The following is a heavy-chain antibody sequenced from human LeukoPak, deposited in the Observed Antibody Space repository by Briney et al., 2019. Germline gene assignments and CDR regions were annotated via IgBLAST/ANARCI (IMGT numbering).Heavy chain of an antibody. D-gene: IGHD1-7*01. CDR1: RDSVSSNSAA. Sequence: SQTLSLTCAISRDSVSSNSAAWNWIRQSPSRGLEWLGRTYYRSKWYNDYAVSVKSRITINPDTSKNQFSLQLNSVTPEDTAVHYCARDVNWNWKKFYYYYMDVWGKGTTVTVSS. V-gene: IGHV6-1*01. CDR3: ARDVNWNWKKFYYYYMDV. J-gene: IGHJ6*03. CDR2: TYYRSKWYN.